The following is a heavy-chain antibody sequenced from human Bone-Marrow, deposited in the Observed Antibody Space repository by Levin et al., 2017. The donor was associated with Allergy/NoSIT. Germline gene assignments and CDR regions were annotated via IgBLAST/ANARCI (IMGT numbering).Heavy chain of an antibody. D-gene: IGHD2-15*01. J-gene: IGHJ5*02. V-gene: IGHV3-66*01. CDR3: ARDRTCSGGTCYGS. CDR1: GFTVGNNY. CDR2: IYSGGST. Sequence: PGGSLRLSCAASGFTVGNNYMKWVRQAPGKGLEWVSLIYSGGSTYYADSVKGRFTISRDNSKNTLHLLMNSLRTEDTAVYYCARDRTCSGGTCYGSWGQGTLVTVSS.